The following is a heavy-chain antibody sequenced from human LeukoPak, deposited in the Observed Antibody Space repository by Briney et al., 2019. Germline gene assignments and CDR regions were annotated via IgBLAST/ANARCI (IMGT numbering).Heavy chain of an antibody. D-gene: IGHD3-22*01. V-gene: IGHV5-51*01. CDR2: IYPGDSAT. J-gene: IGHJ5*02. CDR3: ARRERYYDSSGYYYDWFDP. CDR1: GYSFTSYW. Sequence: GESLKISCKGPGYSFTSYWISWVRQLPGKGLEWMGIIYPGDSATRYSPSFQGQVTFSADKSISTAYLQWSSLKASDTAMYYCARRERYYDSSGYYYDWFDPWGQGTLVTVSS.